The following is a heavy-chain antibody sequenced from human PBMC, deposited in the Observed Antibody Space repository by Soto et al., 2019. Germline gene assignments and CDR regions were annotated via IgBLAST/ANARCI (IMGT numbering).Heavy chain of an antibody. J-gene: IGHJ5*02. D-gene: IGHD4-17*01. Sequence: SETLSLTCAVSGGSISSGGYSWSWIRQPPGKGLEWIGYIYHSGSTYYNPSLKSRVTISVDRSKNQFSLKLSSVTAADTAVYYCAMTQLRNWFDPWGQGTLVTVSS. V-gene: IGHV4-30-2*01. CDR1: GGSISSGGYS. CDR3: AMTQLRNWFDP. CDR2: IYHSGST.